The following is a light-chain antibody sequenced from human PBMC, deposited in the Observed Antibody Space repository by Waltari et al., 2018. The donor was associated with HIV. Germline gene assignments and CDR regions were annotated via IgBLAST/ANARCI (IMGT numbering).Light chain of an antibody. Sequence: AVTQPASVSGLPGQSTTISCTGDDRDFGLYNFVSWYQQHSGKPPRLILYDVDSRASGVSDRFSGSMSGNTASLTISGLRAEDEGHYYCASFTDDNTVIFGGGTEVTVL. CDR3: ASFTDDNTVI. CDR1: DRDFGLYNF. V-gene: IGLV2-14*03. J-gene: IGLJ2*01. CDR2: DVD.